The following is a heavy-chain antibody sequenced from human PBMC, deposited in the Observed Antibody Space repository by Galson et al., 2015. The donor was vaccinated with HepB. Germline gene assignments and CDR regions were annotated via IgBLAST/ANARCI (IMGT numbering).Heavy chain of an antibody. J-gene: IGHJ5*02. CDR1: GYTFTSYY. V-gene: IGHV1-46*03. D-gene: IGHD2-21*01. Sequence: SVKVSCKASGYTFTSYYMHWVRQAPGQGLEWMGIINPSGGSTSYAQKFQGRVTMTRDTSTSTVYMELSSLRSEDTAVYYCARDMYFGGGDWKFNWFDPWGQGTLVTVSS. CDR2: INPSGGST. CDR3: ARDMYFGGGDWKFNWFDP.